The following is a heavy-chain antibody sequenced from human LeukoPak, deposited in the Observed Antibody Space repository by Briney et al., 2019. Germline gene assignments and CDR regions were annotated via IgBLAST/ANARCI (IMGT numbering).Heavy chain of an antibody. CDR3: ARDEFGTYSLDY. J-gene: IGHJ4*02. CDR2: IIPIFGTA. D-gene: IGHD2-21*01. Sequence: SVKVSCKASGGTFSSYAISWVRQAPGQGLEWMGGIIPIFGTANYAQKFQGRVTITADESTSTAYMELSSLRSEDTAVYYCARDEFGTYSLDYWGQGTLVTVSS. V-gene: IGHV1-69*01. CDR1: GGTFSSYA.